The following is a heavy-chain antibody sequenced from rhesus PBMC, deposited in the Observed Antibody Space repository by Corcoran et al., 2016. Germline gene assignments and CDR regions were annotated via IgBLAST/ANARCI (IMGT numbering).Heavy chain of an antibody. CDR1: GFTFSDYY. Sequence: EVQLVESGGGLAKPGGSLRLSCAASGFTFSDYYMHWVRQASGKGLEWVSRISNGGGSTGYADSVKGRCTISRENAKNTLYLQMNSLRAEDTAVYYCARARNYYSGSYLIDYWGQGVLVTVSS. J-gene: IGHJ4*01. D-gene: IGHD3-16*01. CDR3: ARARNYYSGSYLIDY. CDR2: ISNGGGST. V-gene: IGHV3-59*01.